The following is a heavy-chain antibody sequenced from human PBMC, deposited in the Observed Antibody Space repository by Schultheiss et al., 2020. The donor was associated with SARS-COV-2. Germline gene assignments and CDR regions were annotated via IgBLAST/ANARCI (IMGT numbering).Heavy chain of an antibody. D-gene: IGHD3-3*01. V-gene: IGHV3-30*03. CDR1: GLTFSKAW. Sequence: GGSLRLSCAVSGLTFSKAWMSWVRQAPGKGLEWVAVISYDGSNKYYADSVNGRFTISRDNSKNTLHLQMNSLRAEDTSVYYCARMNYDFWSGHYTYHYYYYGMDVWGQGTTVTVSS. CDR3: ARMNYDFWSGHYTYHYYYYGMDV. CDR2: ISYDGSNK. J-gene: IGHJ6*02.